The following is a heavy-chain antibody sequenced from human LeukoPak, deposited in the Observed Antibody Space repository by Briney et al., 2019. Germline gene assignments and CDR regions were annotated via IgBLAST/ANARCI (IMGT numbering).Heavy chain of an antibody. Sequence: PSGGSLRLSCAASGFTFSSYAMSWVRQAPGKGLEWVSAISGSGGSTYYADSVKGRFTISRDNSKNTLYLQMNSLRAEDTAVYYCAKDIQSSSKNNYYYYYGMDVWGQGTTVTVSS. CDR2: ISGSGGST. J-gene: IGHJ6*02. CDR1: GFTFSSYA. D-gene: IGHD6-6*01. CDR3: AKDIQSSSKNNYYYYYGMDV. V-gene: IGHV3-23*01.